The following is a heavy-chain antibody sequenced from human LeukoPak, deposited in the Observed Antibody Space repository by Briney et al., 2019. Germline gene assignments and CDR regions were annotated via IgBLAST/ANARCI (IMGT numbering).Heavy chain of an antibody. Sequence: PSETRSLTCTVSGGSISSGGYYWSWIRQHPGKGLEGIGYIYYSGSTYYNPSLKSRVTISVDTSKNQFSLKLSSVTAADTAVYYCARGGSYGFLYNWFDPWGQGTLVTVSS. CDR1: GGSISSGGYY. CDR3: ARGGSYGFLYNWFDP. D-gene: IGHD3-16*01. J-gene: IGHJ5*02. CDR2: IYYSGST. V-gene: IGHV4-31*03.